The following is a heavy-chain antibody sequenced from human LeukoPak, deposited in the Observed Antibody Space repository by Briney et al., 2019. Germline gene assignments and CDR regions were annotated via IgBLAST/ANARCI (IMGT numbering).Heavy chain of an antibody. D-gene: IGHD6-13*01. CDR1: GFIFSTYS. Sequence: GGSLRLSCAASGFIFSTYSINWVRQAPGKGLEWVSTLVGSGGSTYYADSVKGRFTISRDNAKNTLYLQMNSLRAEDTAVYYCAVGAAGLDYWGQGTQVTVSS. CDR3: AVGAAGLDY. V-gene: IGHV3-21*01. CDR2: LVGSGGST. J-gene: IGHJ4*02.